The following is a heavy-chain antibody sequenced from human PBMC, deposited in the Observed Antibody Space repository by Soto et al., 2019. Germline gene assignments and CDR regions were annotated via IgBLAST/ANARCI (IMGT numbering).Heavy chain of an antibody. Sequence: GXSLILSCAASGFTFSSYGMHCVRQAPVKGLEWVAVIWYDGSNKYYADSVKGRFTISRDNSKNTLYLQMNSLRAEDTAVYYCASSDSSGYYGFNYWGQGTLVTVSS. CDR1: GFTFSSYG. D-gene: IGHD3-22*01. V-gene: IGHV3-33*01. CDR3: ASSDSSGYYGFNY. J-gene: IGHJ4*02. CDR2: IWYDGSNK.